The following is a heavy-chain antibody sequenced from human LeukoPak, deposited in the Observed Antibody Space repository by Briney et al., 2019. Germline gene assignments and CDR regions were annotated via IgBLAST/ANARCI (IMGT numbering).Heavy chain of an antibody. CDR1: GGSVSSGGYY. J-gene: IGHJ5*02. V-gene: IGHV4-61*08. D-gene: IGHD3-3*01. CDR2: IYYSGST. CDR3: ARVSTPLRFSNWFDP. Sequence: SETLSLTCTVSGGSVSSGGYYWSWIRQPPGKGLEWIGDIYYSGSTNYNPSLKSRVTISIDTSKNQFSLKLSSVTAADTAVYYCARVSTPLRFSNWFDPWGQGTLVTVSS.